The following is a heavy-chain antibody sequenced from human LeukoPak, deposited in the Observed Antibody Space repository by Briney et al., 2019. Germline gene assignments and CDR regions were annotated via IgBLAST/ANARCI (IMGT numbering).Heavy chain of an antibody. V-gene: IGHV3-53*05. Sequence: GGSLRLSCAVSGFIVSTSYMSWVRQAPGKGLECVSILYTGDITSYADSVKGRFTISRDNSKNTLYLQMNSLRAEDTAVYYCAKDHYDSSGYLLTQGYWGQGTLVTVSS. CDR2: LYTGDIT. J-gene: IGHJ4*02. CDR3: AKDHYDSSGYLLTQGY. CDR1: GFIVSTSY. D-gene: IGHD3-22*01.